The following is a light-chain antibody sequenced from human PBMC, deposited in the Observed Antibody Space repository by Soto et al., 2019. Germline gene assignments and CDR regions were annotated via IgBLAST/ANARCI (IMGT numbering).Light chain of an antibody. Sequence: DIQMTQSPSTLSASVGDRVTITCRASQSISSWLAWYQQKPGKAPKLLIYKASSLESGVPSRFSGSGPGTEFTLTISSLQPEDFATYYCQQYNSYSRTFGLGTKVEIK. CDR3: QQYNSYSRT. CDR2: KAS. J-gene: IGKJ1*01. CDR1: QSISSW. V-gene: IGKV1-5*03.